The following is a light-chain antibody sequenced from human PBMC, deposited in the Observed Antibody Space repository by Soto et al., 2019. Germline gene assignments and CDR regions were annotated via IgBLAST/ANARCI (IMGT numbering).Light chain of an antibody. CDR2: KAT. CDR3: QQCHDFQLL. V-gene: IGKV1-5*03. Sequence: DIQMTQSPSTLSASVGDGGTITCRASQNIGPWLAWYQPKPGEAPKLLISKATNLQSGVTSRFSDSGSGTDFSLTISNLQLVDSANYFCQQCHDFQLLFCPGTKLDI. J-gene: IGKJ2*01. CDR1: QNIGPW.